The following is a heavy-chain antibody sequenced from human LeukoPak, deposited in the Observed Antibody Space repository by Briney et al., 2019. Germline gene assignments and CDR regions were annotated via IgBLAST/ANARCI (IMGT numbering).Heavy chain of an antibody. CDR1: GYSFSYYW. J-gene: IGHJ4*02. D-gene: IGHD1-20*01. Sequence: GESLKISCQGSGYSFSYYWIGWVRQMPGKGLEWMGIIYPGDSDTRYSPSFQGQVTISADKSISTAYLQWSSLKASDTAMFYCARLGITGTTLYYFDYWGQGTLVTVSS. V-gene: IGHV5-51*01. CDR3: ARLGITGTTLYYFDY. CDR2: IYPGDSDT.